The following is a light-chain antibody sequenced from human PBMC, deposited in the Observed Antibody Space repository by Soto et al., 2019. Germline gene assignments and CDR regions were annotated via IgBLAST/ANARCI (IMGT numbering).Light chain of an antibody. Sequence: QAVVTQEPSLTVSPGGTVTLTCGSSTGAVTSGHYPYWFQQKPGQAPRTLIYYTSNKHSWTPARFSGSLLGGKAALTLSGAQPEDEAEYYCLLSYSGAQAVFGGGTKLTVL. CDR2: YTS. CDR3: LLSYSGAQAV. J-gene: IGLJ2*01. V-gene: IGLV7-46*01. CDR1: TGAVTSGHY.